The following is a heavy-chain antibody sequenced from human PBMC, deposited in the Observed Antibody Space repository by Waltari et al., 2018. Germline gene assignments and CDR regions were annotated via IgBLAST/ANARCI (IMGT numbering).Heavy chain of an antibody. V-gene: IGHV1-46*01. D-gene: IGHD4-17*01. J-gene: IGHJ4*02. Sequence: QVQLVQSGDEVKKPGASVKVSCTASGYTFTSYYLHWVRQAPGQGLEWMGIINPSGGSTSYAQKFQGRVTMTRDTSTSTVYMELSSLRSEDTAVYYWARNHGDYVAYCDYWGQGTLVTVSS. CDR1: GYTFTSYY. CDR2: INPSGGST. CDR3: ARNHGDYVAYCDY.